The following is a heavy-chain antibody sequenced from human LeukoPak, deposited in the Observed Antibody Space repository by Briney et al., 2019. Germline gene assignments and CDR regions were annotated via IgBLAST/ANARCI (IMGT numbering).Heavy chain of an antibody. V-gene: IGHV4-4*02. Sequence: PSETLSLTCAVSGGSISTTNLWSWVRQPPGKGLEWIGEIYHTGSTNYKPSLKSRVTISVDKSKNQFSLRLSSVTAADTAVYYCARDRATAGQTDAYDIWGQGTMVTVSS. CDR1: GGSISTTNL. CDR3: ARDRATAGQTDAYDI. CDR2: IYHTGST. J-gene: IGHJ3*02. D-gene: IGHD6-13*01.